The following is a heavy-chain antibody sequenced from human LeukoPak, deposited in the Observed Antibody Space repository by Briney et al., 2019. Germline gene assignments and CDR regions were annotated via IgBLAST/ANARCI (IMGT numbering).Heavy chain of an antibody. CDR3: ARHVYSGDVNDAFDI. CDR1: GGSFSGYY. CDR2: INHSGST. Sequence: PSETLSLTCAVYGGSFSGYYWSWIRQPPGKGLEWIGEINHSGSTNYNPSLKSRVTMSVDTSKNQFSQKLTSVTAADTAVYYCARHVYSGDVNDAFDIWGQGTMVTVSS. V-gene: IGHV4-34*01. J-gene: IGHJ3*02. D-gene: IGHD5-12*01.